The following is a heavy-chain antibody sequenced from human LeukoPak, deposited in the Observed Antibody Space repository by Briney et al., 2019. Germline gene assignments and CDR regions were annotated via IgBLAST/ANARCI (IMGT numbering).Heavy chain of an antibody. CDR3: ARERFYVWGSYRYYYYYMDV. V-gene: IGHV4-61*02. CDR2: IYTSGST. Sequence: SETLSLTCTVSGGSISSGSYYWSWIRQPAGKGLEWIGRIYTSGSTNYNPSLKSRVTISVDTSKNQFSLKLSSVTAADTAVYYCARERFYVWGSYRYYYYYMDVWGKGTTVTISS. J-gene: IGHJ6*03. D-gene: IGHD3-16*02. CDR1: GGSISSGSYY.